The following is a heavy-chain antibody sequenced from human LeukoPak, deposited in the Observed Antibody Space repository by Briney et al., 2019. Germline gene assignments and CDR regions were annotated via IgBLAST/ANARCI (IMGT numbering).Heavy chain of an antibody. J-gene: IGHJ5*02. Sequence: ASVKVSCKASGGTFSSYAISWVRQAPGQGLEWMGGIIPIFGTANYAQKFQGRVTITADESTSTAYMELNSLRSEDTAMYYCARDWGMGPSSSWAWGQGTLVTVSS. V-gene: IGHV1-69*13. CDR1: GGTFSSYA. CDR2: IIPIFGTA. D-gene: IGHD6-13*01. CDR3: ARDWGMGPSSSWA.